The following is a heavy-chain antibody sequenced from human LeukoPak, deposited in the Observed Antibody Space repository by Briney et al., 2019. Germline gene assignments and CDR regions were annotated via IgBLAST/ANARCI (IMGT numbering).Heavy chain of an antibody. CDR2: ISGRSATT. J-gene: IGHJ4*02. Sequence: GGSLRLSCAASGFSFGSYGLSWVRQAPGKGLQWVAYISGRSATTHYADSVEGRFTISRDNAKNSLYLQMSGLRAEDTAVYYCARDLDSGSYFFAYWGQGTPVIVSS. V-gene: IGHV3-48*04. D-gene: IGHD3-22*01. CDR3: ARDLDSGSYFFAY. CDR1: GFSFGSYG.